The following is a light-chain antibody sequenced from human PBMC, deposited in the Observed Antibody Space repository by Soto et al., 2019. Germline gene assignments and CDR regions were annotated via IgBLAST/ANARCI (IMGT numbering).Light chain of an antibody. V-gene: IGKV3-20*01. Sequence: ELVLTQSPGTLSLSPGERATLSCRASQSVSSSYLAWYQQKPGQAPRLLIYAASSRATGIPDRFSGSGTGTDFTLTISRLEPEDVAMYYCQEYGSSRTFGQGNKVEFK. CDR3: QEYGSSRT. J-gene: IGKJ1*01. CDR1: QSVSSSY. CDR2: AAS.